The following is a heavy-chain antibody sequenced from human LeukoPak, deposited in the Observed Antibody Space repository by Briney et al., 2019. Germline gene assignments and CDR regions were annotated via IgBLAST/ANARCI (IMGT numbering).Heavy chain of an antibody. V-gene: IGHV1-2*02. J-gene: IGHJ4*02. D-gene: IGHD5-18*01. CDR3: ARVHVDTASFDY. CDR2: INPNSGGT. CDR1: GYTFTGYY. Sequence: ASVKVSCKASGYTFTGYYMHWVRQAPGQGLEWMGWINPNSGGTNYAQKFQGRVTMTRDTSISTAYMELSRLRSDDTAVYCCARVHVDTASFDYWGQGTLVTVSS.